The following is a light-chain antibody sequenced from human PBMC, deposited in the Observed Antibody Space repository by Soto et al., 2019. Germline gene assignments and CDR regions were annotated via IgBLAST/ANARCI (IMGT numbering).Light chain of an antibody. J-gene: IGKJ5*01. V-gene: IGKV3-15*01. CDR3: QQYNNWPLT. CDR1: PSVSSD. CDR2: GAS. Sequence: EVVMTQSPATLSVSPGERATLSCRASPSVSSDLAWYQHKPGQAPRLLIHGASSRATVISATFSGSESGTEFTLTISSLQSEDFAVYFCQQYNNWPLTFGRGTRLEIK.